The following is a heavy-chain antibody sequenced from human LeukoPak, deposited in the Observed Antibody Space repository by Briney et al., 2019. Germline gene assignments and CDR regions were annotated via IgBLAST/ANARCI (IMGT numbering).Heavy chain of an antibody. D-gene: IGHD4-17*01. Sequence: GASEKVSCKTSGYTFARYPIHWVRQAPGRGLEWMGWINTNTGSPTYAQAFAGRFVFSLDTSVTTAYLQISSLRSADTAVYYCARVGRLDYGDYLAHWGPGNRITVSS. CDR1: GYTFARYP. V-gene: IGHV7-4-1*02. CDR2: INTNTGSP. CDR3: ARVGRLDYGDYLAH. J-gene: IGHJ4*02.